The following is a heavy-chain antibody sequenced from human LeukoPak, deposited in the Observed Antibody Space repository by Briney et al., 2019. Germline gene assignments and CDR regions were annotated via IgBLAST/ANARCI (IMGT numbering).Heavy chain of an antibody. V-gene: IGHV4-4*07. CDR2: IYSTGST. Sequence: SETLSLTCTVSGGSISSYYWSWIRQPAGKGLEWIGRIYSTGSTNYNPSLKSRVTMSVDTSKNQFSLRLRLVTAADTAVYYCARQIASGGTAGFDFWGLGALVTVSS. D-gene: IGHD6-13*01. CDR3: ARQIASGGTAGFDF. CDR1: GGSISSYY. J-gene: IGHJ4*02.